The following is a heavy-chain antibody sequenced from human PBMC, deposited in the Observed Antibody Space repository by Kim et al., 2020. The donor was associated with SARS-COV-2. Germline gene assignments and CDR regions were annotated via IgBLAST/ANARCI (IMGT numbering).Heavy chain of an antibody. CDR1: GFTFSSYA. CDR3: AKGPNRARGYFDL. CDR2: ISGSGGST. V-gene: IGHV3-23*01. J-gene: IGHJ2*01. Sequence: GGSLRLSCAASGFTFSSYAMSCVRQAPGKGLEWVSAISGSGGSTYYADSVKGRFTISRDNSKNTLYLQMNSLRAEDTAVYYCAKGPNRARGYFDLWGRGTLVTVSS.